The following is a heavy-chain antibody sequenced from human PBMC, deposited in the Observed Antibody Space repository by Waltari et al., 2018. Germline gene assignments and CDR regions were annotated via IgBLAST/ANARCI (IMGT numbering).Heavy chain of an antibody. CDR3: GRHGFWNFDF. D-gene: IGHD3-3*01. CDR2: IKEDGSKK. J-gene: IGHJ4*02. Sequence: EVQLVESGGGLVQPGGSLRLSCAGSGFTFWGNWMAWVREAPGKGLGWVANIKEDGSKKKYGDSVEGRFTISRDNAKNSLYLQMNSRRAEDTALYDWGRHGFWNFDFWGQGTLVTVSS. CDR1: GFTFWGNW. V-gene: IGHV3-7*01.